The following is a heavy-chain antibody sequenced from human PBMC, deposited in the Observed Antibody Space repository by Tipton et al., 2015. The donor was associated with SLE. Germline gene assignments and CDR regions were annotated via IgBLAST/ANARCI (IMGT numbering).Heavy chain of an antibody. CDR2: ISSGGSGT. J-gene: IGHJ6*03. CDR1: EFGFSDYA. V-gene: IGHV3-23*03. Sequence: SLRLSCAASEFGFSDYAMSWVRQAPGMGLEWVSIISSGGSGTFYADSVKGRFTISRDNSKNTLYLQMTSLRAEDTAVYYCAKFASTLSELRPTYYYFYYSMNVWGTGTTVAVSS. CDR3: AKFASTLSELRPTYYYFYYSMNV. D-gene: IGHD3-3*02.